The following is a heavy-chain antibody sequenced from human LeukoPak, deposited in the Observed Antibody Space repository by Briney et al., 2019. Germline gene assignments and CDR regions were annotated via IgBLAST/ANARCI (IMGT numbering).Heavy chain of an antibody. Sequence: ASVKVSCKASGYTFTGYYMHWVRQAPGQGLEWMGWISDYNGNTKYAQKFQGRVTMTTDTSTSTAYMELRSLRSDDTAVYYCARQNYYGPGSYFYYYYYMDVWGKGTTVTISS. J-gene: IGHJ6*03. CDR1: GYTFTGYY. V-gene: IGHV1-18*04. CDR3: ARQNYYGPGSYFYYYYYMDV. D-gene: IGHD3-10*01. CDR2: ISDYNGNT.